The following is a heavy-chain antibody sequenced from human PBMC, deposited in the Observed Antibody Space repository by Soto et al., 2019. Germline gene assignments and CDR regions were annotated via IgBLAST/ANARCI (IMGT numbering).Heavy chain of an antibody. CDR3: ARGNTEHAFDI. V-gene: IGHV3-33*01. CDR1: GFTFSSYG. D-gene: IGHD1-1*01. J-gene: IGHJ3*02. Sequence: GGSLRLSCAASGFTFSSYGMHWVRQAPGKGLEWVAVIWYDGSNKYYADSVKGRFTISRDNSKNTLYLQMNSLRAEDTAVYYCARGNTEHAFDIWGQGTMVTVSS. CDR2: IWYDGSNK.